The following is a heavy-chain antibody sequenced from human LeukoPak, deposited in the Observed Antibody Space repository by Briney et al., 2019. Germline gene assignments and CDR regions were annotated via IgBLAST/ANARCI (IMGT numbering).Heavy chain of an antibody. Sequence: GGSLRLSCAASGFTVSSNYMSWVRQAPGKGLEWVSVIYSGGSTYYADSVKGRFTISRENAKNSLYLQTNSLRAEDTAVYYCARDMDSSGSFDYWGQGTLVTVSS. CDR1: GFTVSSNY. CDR2: IYSGGST. D-gene: IGHD3-22*01. CDR3: ARDMDSSGSFDY. V-gene: IGHV3-53*01. J-gene: IGHJ4*02.